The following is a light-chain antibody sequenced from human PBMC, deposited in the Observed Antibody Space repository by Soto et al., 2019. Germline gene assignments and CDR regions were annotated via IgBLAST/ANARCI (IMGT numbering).Light chain of an antibody. CDR2: GAS. CDR1: QSVSSSY. J-gene: IGKJ4*01. CDR3: QQYGSSPLT. V-gene: IGKV3-20*01. Sequence: EIVLTQSPGTLSLSPGERPTLSCRASQSVSSSYLAWYQQKPGQAPRLLIYGASSRATGIPDRFSGSGSGTDSTLTISRLEPEDFAVYYCQQYGSSPLTFGGGTKVDIK.